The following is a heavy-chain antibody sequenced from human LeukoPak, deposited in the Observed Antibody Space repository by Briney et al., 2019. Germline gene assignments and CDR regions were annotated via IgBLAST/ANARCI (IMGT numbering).Heavy chain of an antibody. D-gene: IGHD2-2*01. V-gene: IGHV1-8*01. CDR1: GYTFTSYD. J-gene: IGHJ6*02. Sequence: ASVKVSCKASGYTFTSYDINWVRQATGQGLEWMGWMNPNSGNTGYAQKFQGRVTMTRNTSISTAYMELSSLRSEDTAVYYCAAPGPAASYYYYGMDVWGQGTTVTVSS. CDR3: AAPGPAASYYYYGMDV. CDR2: MNPNSGNT.